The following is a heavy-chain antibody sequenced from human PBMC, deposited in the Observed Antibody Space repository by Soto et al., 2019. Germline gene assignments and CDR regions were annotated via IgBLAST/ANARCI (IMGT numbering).Heavy chain of an antibody. J-gene: IGHJ3*02. D-gene: IGHD6-19*01. Sequence: GGSLRLSCAASGFTFDDYAMHWVRQAPGKGLEWVSGISWNSGSIGYADSVKGRFTISRDNAKNSLYLQMNSLRAEDTALYYCAKDPSSGWYLGAYDIWGQGTMVTVSS. V-gene: IGHV3-9*01. CDR1: GFTFDDYA. CDR3: AKDPSSGWYLGAYDI. CDR2: ISWNSGSI.